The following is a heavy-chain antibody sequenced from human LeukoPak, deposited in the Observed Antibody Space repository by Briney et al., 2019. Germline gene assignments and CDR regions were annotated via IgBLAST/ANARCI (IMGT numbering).Heavy chain of an antibody. J-gene: IGHJ3*02. CDR1: GFTFSSYS. CDR2: ISSSSSYI. CDR3: ARDRPYYDSSGYESPAFDI. Sequence: PGGSLRLSCAASGFTFSSYSMNWVRQAPGKGLEWVSSISSSSSYIYYADSVKGRFTISRDNAKNSLYLQMNSLRAEDTAVYYCARDRPYYDSSGYESPAFDIWGQGTMVTVSS. V-gene: IGHV3-21*01. D-gene: IGHD3-22*01.